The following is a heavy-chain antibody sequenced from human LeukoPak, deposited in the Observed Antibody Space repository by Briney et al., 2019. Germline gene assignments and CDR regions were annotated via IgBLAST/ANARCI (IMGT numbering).Heavy chain of an antibody. D-gene: IGHD3-3*01. CDR1: GYTFTSYG. Sequence: ASVKVSCKASGYTFTSYGISWVRQAPGQGLEWMGWINAGNGNTKYSQKSQGRVTITRDTSASTAYMELSSLRSEDTAVYYCARGHYDFRSGYTSDAFDIWGQGTMVTVSS. CDR2: INAGNGNT. CDR3: ARGHYDFRSGYTSDAFDI. V-gene: IGHV1-3*01. J-gene: IGHJ3*02.